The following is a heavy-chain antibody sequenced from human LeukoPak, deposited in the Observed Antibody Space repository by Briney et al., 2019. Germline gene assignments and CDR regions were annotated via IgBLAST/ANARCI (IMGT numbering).Heavy chain of an antibody. CDR1: GGSISSYY. D-gene: IGHD3-10*01. J-gene: IGHJ6*02. CDR3: ARDHSYYGSGYYYGMDV. CDR2: IYYSGST. Sequence: SETLSLTCTVSGGSISSYYWSWIRQPPGKGLEWIGYIYYSGSTNYNPSLKSRVTISVDTSTNQFSLKLSSVTAADTAVYYCARDHSYYGSGYYYGMDVWGQGTTVTVSS. V-gene: IGHV4-59*01.